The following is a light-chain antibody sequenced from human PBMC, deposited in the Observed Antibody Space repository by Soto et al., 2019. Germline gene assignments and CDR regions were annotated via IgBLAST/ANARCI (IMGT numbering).Light chain of an antibody. V-gene: IGKV3-15*01. CDR2: GAS. CDR3: QQFNSYPIT. Sequence: EIVMTQSPATLSVSPGERPTLSCRASQSVGGNLAWYQQKPGQAPRLLIYGASTRATGIPARFSGSGSGTEFTLTISSLQSEDFAVYYCQQFNSYPITFGQGTRLEIK. J-gene: IGKJ5*01. CDR1: QSVGGN.